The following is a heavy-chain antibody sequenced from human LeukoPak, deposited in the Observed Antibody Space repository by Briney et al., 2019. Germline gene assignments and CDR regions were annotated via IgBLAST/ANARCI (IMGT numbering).Heavy chain of an antibody. CDR1: GYTFTSYA. J-gene: IGHJ4*02. D-gene: IGHD6-19*01. V-gene: IGHV1-3*01. CDR3: ARDRAVAGNFLFDY. CDR2: INAGNGNT. Sequence: ASVKVSCKASGYTFTSYAMHWVRQAPGQRLEWMGWINAGNGNTKYSQKFQGRVTITRDTSASTAYMELSSLRSEDTAVYYCARDRAVAGNFLFDYWGQGTLVTVSS.